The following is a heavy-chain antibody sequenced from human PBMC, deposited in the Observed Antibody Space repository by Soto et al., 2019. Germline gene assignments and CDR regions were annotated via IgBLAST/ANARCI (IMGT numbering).Heavy chain of an antibody. V-gene: IGHV1-58*01. CDR3: AVRYCSGGSCYSRWFDP. Sequence: SVKVSCKASGFTFTSSAVQWVRQARGQRLEWIGWIVVGSGNTNYAQKFQERVTITRDMSTSTAYMELSSLRSEDTAVYYCAVRYCSGGSCYSRWFDPWGQGTLVTVSS. D-gene: IGHD2-15*01. CDR2: IVVGSGNT. J-gene: IGHJ5*02. CDR1: GFTFTSSA.